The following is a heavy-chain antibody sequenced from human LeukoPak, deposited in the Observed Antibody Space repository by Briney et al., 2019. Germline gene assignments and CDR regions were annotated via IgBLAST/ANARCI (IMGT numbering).Heavy chain of an antibody. CDR2: ISAYNGNT. Sequence: ASVKVSCKASGYTFTGYYMHWVRQAPGQGLEWMGWISAYNGNTNYAQRLQGRVTMTTDTSTSTAYMELRSLRSDDTAVYYCARDPTIFGVVIMDYWGQGTLVTVSS. CDR3: ARDPTIFGVVIMDY. D-gene: IGHD3-3*01. CDR1: GYTFTGYY. J-gene: IGHJ4*02. V-gene: IGHV1-18*04.